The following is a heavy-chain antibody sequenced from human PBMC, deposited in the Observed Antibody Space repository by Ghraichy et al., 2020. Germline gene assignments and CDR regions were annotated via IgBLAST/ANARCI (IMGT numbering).Heavy chain of an antibody. CDR3: ARYYCTGSSCYRNNWFDP. D-gene: IGHD2-2*01. Sequence: SETLSLTCTVSGASITSYYWSWIRQPPGKGLEWIGYIYNSGKHNYNLTLKSRVTMSVDASRNQFSLRLSSVTAADTAVSYCARYYCTGSSCYRNNWFDPWGQGILVTVSS. J-gene: IGHJ5*02. CDR1: GASITSYY. V-gene: IGHV4-59*12. CDR2: IYNSGKH.